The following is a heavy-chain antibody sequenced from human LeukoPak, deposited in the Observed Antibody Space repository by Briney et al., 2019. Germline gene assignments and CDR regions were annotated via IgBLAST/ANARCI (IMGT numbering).Heavy chain of an antibody. V-gene: IGHV3-7*01. D-gene: IGHD1/OR15-1a*01. CDR1: GFTFSTSW. Sequence: PGGSLRLSCAASGFTFSTSWMTWVRQAPGKGLEFVANIKHDGSERYYVDSVKGRFTISRDNAKNSLYLQMNSLRGEDTAVYYCARGRTGTFDYWGQGTLVTVSS. J-gene: IGHJ4*02. CDR2: IKHDGSER. CDR3: ARGRTGTFDY.